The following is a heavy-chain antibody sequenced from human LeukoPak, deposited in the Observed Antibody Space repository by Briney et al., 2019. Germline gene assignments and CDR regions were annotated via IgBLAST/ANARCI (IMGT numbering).Heavy chain of an antibody. J-gene: IGHJ4*02. CDR3: AKVHGYSYGYFDY. CDR2: ISWNSGTI. V-gene: IGHV3-9*01. D-gene: IGHD5-18*01. CDR1: GFTFYDCA. Sequence: GGSLRLSCAASGFTFYDCAMHWVRQAPGKGLEWVSGISWNSGTIDYADSVKGRFTISRDNTKNSLYLQMNSLRAEDTALYYCAKVHGYSYGYFDYWGQGSLVTVSS.